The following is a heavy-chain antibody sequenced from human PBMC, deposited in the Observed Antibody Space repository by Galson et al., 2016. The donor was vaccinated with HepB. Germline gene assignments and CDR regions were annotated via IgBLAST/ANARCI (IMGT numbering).Heavy chain of an antibody. CDR3: ARARVGSTDY. D-gene: IGHD1-26*01. V-gene: IGHV4-31*03. CDR2: IPYSAYP. CDR1: GGSITSAGHY. J-gene: IGHJ4*02. Sequence: TLSLTCTVSGGSITSAGHYSRWIRQHPGKGLEWLGYIPYSAYPYYNPSVKSRVIISVDTSKNQFSLKLRSVTAADTAVYYCARARVGSTDYWGQGTLVTVSS.